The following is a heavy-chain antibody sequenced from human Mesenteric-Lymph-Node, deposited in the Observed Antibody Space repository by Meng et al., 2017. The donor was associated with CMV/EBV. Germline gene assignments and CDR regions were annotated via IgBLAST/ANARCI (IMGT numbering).Heavy chain of an antibody. CDR2: INPSGGST. CDR3: ARGHLPPYMVVAPDRYYYYGVDI. Sequence: ASVTVSCQASGYTFTSYYMHWVRQAPGQGLDWMGIINPSGGSTSYAHKFQGRVTMTRDTSTSTVYMELSSLRSEDMAVYYCARGHLPPYMVVAPDRYYYYGVDIWGQGTTVTVSS. CDR1: GYTFTSYY. D-gene: IGHD2-15*01. V-gene: IGHV1-46*01. J-gene: IGHJ6*02.